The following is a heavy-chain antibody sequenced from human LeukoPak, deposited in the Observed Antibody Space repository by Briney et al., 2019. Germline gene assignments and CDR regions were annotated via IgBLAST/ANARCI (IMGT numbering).Heavy chain of an antibody. CDR1: GGTFSNYA. CDR3: TSGSDSSSWFRWFDP. J-gene: IGHJ5*02. Sequence: SVKVSCKASGGTFSNYAISWVRQAPGQGLEWMGGIIPIFGTANYAQKFQGRVTITADESTTTAYMELSSLRSEDTAVYYCTSGSDSSSWFRWFDPWGQGTLVTVSS. D-gene: IGHD6-13*01. V-gene: IGHV1-69*13. CDR2: IIPIFGTA.